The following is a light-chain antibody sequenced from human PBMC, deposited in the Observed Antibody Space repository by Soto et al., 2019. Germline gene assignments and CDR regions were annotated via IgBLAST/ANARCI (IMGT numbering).Light chain of an antibody. CDR2: DAS. J-gene: IGKJ4*01. CDR3: QQYNGYPLT. Sequence: DIPMTQSPSTLSASVGDRVTITCRASQSLSTWLAWYQQKPGKAPKLLIYDASSLESGVPSRFSGSGSGTEFTLAISSLQPDDFATYYCQQYNGYPLTFGGGTKVEIK. CDR1: QSLSTW. V-gene: IGKV1-5*01.